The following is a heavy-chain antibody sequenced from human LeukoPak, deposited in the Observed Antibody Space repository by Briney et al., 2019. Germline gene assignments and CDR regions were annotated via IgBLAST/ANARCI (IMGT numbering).Heavy chain of an antibody. CDR2: VTYDTINQ. V-gene: IGHV3-30*02. CDR1: GFTFDDYG. CDR3: AKGTGTGWNFDL. J-gene: IGHJ2*01. Sequence: GGSLRRSCLASGFTFDDYGMHWVRQAPGKGLEWVTFVTYDTINQYYADSVKGRFTVSRDNSKNMVYLQMNSLSAQDTAVYYCAKGTGTGWNFDLWGRGTLITVSS. D-gene: IGHD1-7*01.